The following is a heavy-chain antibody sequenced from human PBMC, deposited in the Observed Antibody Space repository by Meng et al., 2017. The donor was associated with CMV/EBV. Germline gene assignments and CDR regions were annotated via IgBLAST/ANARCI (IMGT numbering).Heavy chain of an antibody. CDR3: AHRGSYGYHGY. CDR1: GFALITSGVG. J-gene: IGHJ4*02. V-gene: IGHV2-5*02. D-gene: IGHD5-18*01. Sequence: QITLEASGPTLVKPTPTLTLTCPFSGFALITSGVGVGLLRQPPGKALEWLALIYWDDDKRYSPSLKSRLTITKDTSKTQVVLTMTNMDPVDTATYYCAHRGSYGYHGYWGQGTLVTVYS. CDR2: IYWDDDK.